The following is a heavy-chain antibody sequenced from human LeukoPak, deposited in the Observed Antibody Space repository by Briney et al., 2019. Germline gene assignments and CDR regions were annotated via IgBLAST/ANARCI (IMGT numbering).Heavy chain of an antibody. Sequence: PGGSLRLSCAASGFTFSDYHMSWIRQAPGEGLEWVSYISSSGSTIYYADSVKGRFTISKDNAKNSLYLQMNSLRAEDTAVYYCARLGDCSSTSCFYYYYYMDVWGKGTTVTVSS. CDR1: GFTFSDYH. J-gene: IGHJ6*03. V-gene: IGHV3-11*04. CDR3: ARLGDCSSTSCFYYYYYMDV. D-gene: IGHD2-2*01. CDR2: ISSSGSTI.